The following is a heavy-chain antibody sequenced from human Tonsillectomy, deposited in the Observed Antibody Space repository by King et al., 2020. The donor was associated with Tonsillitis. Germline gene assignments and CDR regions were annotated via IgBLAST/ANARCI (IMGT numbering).Heavy chain of an antibody. Sequence: VQLVESGGGVVQPGGSLRLSCAASGFTFSSYGMHWVRQAPGKGLEWVAFIRYDGSNKYYADSVKGRFTIPRDTSKNTLYLQMNSLRAEDTAVYYCAKEGGSYYYGSGTNSVDYWGQGTLVTVSS. D-gene: IGHD3-10*01. J-gene: IGHJ4*02. CDR2: IRYDGSNK. CDR1: GFTFSSYG. CDR3: AKEGGSYYYGSGTNSVDY. V-gene: IGHV3-30*02.